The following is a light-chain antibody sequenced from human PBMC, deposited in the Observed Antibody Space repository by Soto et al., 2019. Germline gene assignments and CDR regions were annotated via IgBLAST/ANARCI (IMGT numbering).Light chain of an antibody. J-gene: IGKJ1*01. CDR3: HQAYRPPRA. Sequence: DIVMTQSPDSLAVSLGERATINCKSSQRVLYSSNNKNYLAWYQQKPGQPPKLLVDWASTRDSGVPDRFSGTGYGAAGPLTISRRQAEDVAVYYGHQAYRPPRAFGQRAKVEI. V-gene: IGKV4-1*01. CDR2: WAS. CDR1: QRVLYSSNNKNY.